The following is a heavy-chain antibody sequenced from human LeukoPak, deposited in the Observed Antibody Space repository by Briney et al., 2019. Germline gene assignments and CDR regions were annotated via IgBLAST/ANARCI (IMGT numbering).Heavy chain of an antibody. V-gene: IGHV3-30*18. D-gene: IGHD3-10*01. Sequence: GGSLRLSCAASTFTFSSYGMHWVRQAPGKGLEWVAVISYDGSNKYSADSVKGRFTISRDNSKNTLYLQMNSLRAEDTAVYYCAKDQDYYGSDYYYYGMDVWGQGTTVTVSS. J-gene: IGHJ6*02. CDR3: AKDQDYYGSDYYYYGMDV. CDR2: ISYDGSNK. CDR1: TFTFSSYG.